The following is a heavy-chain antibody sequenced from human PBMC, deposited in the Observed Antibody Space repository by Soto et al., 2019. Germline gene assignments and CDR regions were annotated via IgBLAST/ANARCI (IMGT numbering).Heavy chain of an antibody. V-gene: IGHV1-24*01. CDR1: GYTLTELS. D-gene: IGHD5-12*01. Sequence: ASVKVSGKVSGYTLTELSMHWVRQAPGKGLEWMGGFDPEDGETIYAQKFQGRVTMTEDTSTDTAYMELSSLRSEDTAVYYCATEEDGYNYHGYWGQGTLVTVSS. J-gene: IGHJ4*02. CDR2: FDPEDGET. CDR3: ATEEDGYNYHGY.